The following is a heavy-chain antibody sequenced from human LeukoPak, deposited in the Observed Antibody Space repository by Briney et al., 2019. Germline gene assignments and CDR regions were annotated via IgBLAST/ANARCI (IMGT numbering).Heavy chain of an antibody. CDR1: GYTFTGYY. CDR3: ARLAGDFDY. J-gene: IGHJ4*02. V-gene: IGHV1-2*02. Sequence: ASVKVSCKAYGYTFTGYYMHWLRQAPGQGLEWMGWINPNSGGTNYAQKFQGRVTMTRDTSISTAYMELSRLRSDDTAVYYCARLAGDFDYWGQGTLVTVSS. D-gene: IGHD1-14*01. CDR2: INPNSGGT.